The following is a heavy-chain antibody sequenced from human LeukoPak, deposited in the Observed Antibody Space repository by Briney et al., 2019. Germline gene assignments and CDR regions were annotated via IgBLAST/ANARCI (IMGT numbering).Heavy chain of an antibody. V-gene: IGHV3-53*01. Sequence: GGSLRLSCAASGFTVSSNYMTWVRQAPGKGLEWVSVIHKSAITYYADTVKGRFTISRDNSKNTLYLQMNSLRAEDTAVYYCAKWGCSGGSCYPFDYWGQGTLVTVSS. CDR2: IHKSAIT. D-gene: IGHD2-15*01. CDR3: AKWGCSGGSCYPFDY. J-gene: IGHJ4*02. CDR1: GFTVSSNY.